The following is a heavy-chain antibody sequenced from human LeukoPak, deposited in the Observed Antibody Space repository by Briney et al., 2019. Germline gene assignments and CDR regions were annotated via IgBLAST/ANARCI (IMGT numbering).Heavy chain of an antibody. V-gene: IGHV3-48*01. CDR3: ARRSEFGVLYYMDV. CDR2: ISGSSGTI. D-gene: IGHD3-16*01. CDR1: GFTFSTYS. J-gene: IGHJ6*03. Sequence: GGSLGLSCAASGFTFSTYSMNWVRQAPGKGLDWVSYISGSSGTIYYADSVKGRFTISRDNAKSSLYLQMNSLRAEDTAVYYCARRSEFGVLYYMDVWGKGTTVTVSS.